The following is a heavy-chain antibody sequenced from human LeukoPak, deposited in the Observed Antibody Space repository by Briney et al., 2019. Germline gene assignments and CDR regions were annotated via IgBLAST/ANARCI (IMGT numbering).Heavy chain of an antibody. CDR1: GGSIRSSYYY. CDR3: ARQIYYFDY. V-gene: IGHV4-39*01. D-gene: IGHD3-3*01. CDR2: IYYSGST. J-gene: IGHJ4*02. Sequence: SETLSLTCTVSGGSIRSSYYYWGWIRQPPGKGPEWIGSIYYSGSTYYNPSLKSRVTISVDTSKNQFSLKLSSVTAADTAVYYCARQIYYFDYWGQGTLVTVSS.